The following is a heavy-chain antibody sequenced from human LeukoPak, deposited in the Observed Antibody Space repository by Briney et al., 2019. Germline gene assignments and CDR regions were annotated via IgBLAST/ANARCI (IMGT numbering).Heavy chain of an antibody. J-gene: IGHJ5*02. CDR3: ARLIGSRNSADL. Sequence: GVSLRLSCAASGFTFSSYSMNWVRQAPGKGLEWVSSITSSSSFIYYADSVKGRFTISRDNAKNSLYLRMNSLRAEDTAVYYCARLIGSRNSADLWGQGTLVTVSS. D-gene: IGHD4-23*01. CDR2: ITSSSSFI. CDR1: GFTFSSYS. V-gene: IGHV3-21*01.